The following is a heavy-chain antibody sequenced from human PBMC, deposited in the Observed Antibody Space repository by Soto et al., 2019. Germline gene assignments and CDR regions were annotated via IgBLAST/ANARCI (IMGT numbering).Heavy chain of an antibody. CDR1: GGSISSYY. J-gene: IGHJ6*02. D-gene: IGHD3-3*01. V-gene: IGHV4-59*01. Sequence: RLRETLSLTCTVSGGSISSYYWSWIRQPPGKGLEWIGYIYYSGSTNYNPSLKSRVTISVDTSKNQFSLKLSSVTAADTAVYYCARGGGEDYDFWSGYRPHYYGMDVWGQGTTVTVSS. CDR3: ARGGGEDYDFWSGYRPHYYGMDV. CDR2: IYYSGST.